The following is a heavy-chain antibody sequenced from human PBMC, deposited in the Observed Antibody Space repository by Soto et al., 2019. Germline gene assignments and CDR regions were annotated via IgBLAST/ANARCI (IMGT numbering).Heavy chain of an antibody. J-gene: IGHJ4*02. Sequence: EVQVLESGGGLVQPGGSLRLSCAASGFTFSSFDMSWVRQAPGKGLEWVSVISGRDGGTYYADSVKGRFTISRDNSKNTLFLQMTSLRAEDTAVYYCAKGGHLDYWGQGTLVTVSS. CDR1: GFTFSSFD. CDR2: ISGRDGGT. V-gene: IGHV3-23*01. CDR3: AKGGHLDY. D-gene: IGHD3-10*01.